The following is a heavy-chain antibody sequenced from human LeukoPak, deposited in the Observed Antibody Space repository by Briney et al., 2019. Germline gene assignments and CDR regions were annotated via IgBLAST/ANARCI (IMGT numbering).Heavy chain of an antibody. CDR3: AKGHCSGGSCPLGH. Sequence: SETLSLTCTVSGGSISSYYWSWIRQPAGKGLEWMGRIYTSGSTNYNPSLKSRVTMSVDTSKNQFSLKLSSVTAADTAVYYCAKGHCSGGSCPLGHWGQGTLVTVSS. CDR1: GGSISSYY. J-gene: IGHJ4*02. CDR2: IYTSGST. D-gene: IGHD2-15*01. V-gene: IGHV4-4*07.